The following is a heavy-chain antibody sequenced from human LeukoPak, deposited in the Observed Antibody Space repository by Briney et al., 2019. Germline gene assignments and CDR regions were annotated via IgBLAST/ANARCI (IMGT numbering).Heavy chain of an antibody. CDR1: FXXXXYG. CDR3: ASEPRGIDY. CDR2: IWYDGSNK. J-gene: IGHJ4*02. D-gene: IGHD3-16*01. Sequence: FXXXXYGXXWVRQAPGKGLEWVAVIWYDGSNKYYADSVKGRFTISRDNSKNTLYLQMNSLRAEDTAVYYCASEPRGIDYWGRGTLVTVSS. V-gene: IGHV3-33*01.